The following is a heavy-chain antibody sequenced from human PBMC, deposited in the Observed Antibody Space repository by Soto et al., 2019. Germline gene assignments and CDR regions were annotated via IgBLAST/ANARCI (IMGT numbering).Heavy chain of an antibody. J-gene: IGHJ3*02. V-gene: IGHV4-59*01. D-gene: IGHD3-10*01. Sequence: SETLSLTCPVSGGSISPYYLSWIRHPPGKALEWIGYIFYSGSTNYNPSLESRVTISVDMSKNQFSLKLGSVTAADTAVYYCARITGSGPNAFDIWGQGTMVT. CDR3: ARITGSGPNAFDI. CDR1: GGSISPYY. CDR2: IFYSGST.